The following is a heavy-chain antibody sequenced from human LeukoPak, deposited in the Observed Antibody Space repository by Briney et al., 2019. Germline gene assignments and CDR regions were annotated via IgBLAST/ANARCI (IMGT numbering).Heavy chain of an antibody. CDR1: GFTFSSYS. J-gene: IGHJ5*02. CDR2: ISSSSSYI. CDR3: ASGLDNWFDP. Sequence: GGSLRLSCAASGFTFSSYSMNWVRQAPGKGLEWVSSISSSSSYIYYADSVKGRFTISRDNAKNSLYLQMNSLRAEDTAVYHCASGLDNWFDPWGQGTLVTVSS. V-gene: IGHV3-21*01.